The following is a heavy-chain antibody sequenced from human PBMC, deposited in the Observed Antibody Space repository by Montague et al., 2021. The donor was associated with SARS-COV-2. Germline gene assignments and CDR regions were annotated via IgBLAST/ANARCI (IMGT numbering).Heavy chain of an antibody. J-gene: IGHJ4*02. CDR3: ATPPSSITIFGVVQGYYFDD. CDR2: KYYSGST. Sequence: SETLSLTCTVSGASISSRSYYWGWIRQPPGKGLEWIGFKYYSGSTYYNPTLKSRVTISGDTSKNQFSLKLSSVTAAGTAVYYCATPPSSITIFGVVQGYYFDDWGQGTLVTVSS. V-gene: IGHV4-39*01. CDR1: GASISSRSYY. D-gene: IGHD3-3*01.